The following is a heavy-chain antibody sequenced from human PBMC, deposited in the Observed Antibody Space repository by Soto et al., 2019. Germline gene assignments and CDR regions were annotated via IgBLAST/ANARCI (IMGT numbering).Heavy chain of an antibody. CDR3: ARLQAAAGDNDPTFDY. V-gene: IGHV5-10-1*01. D-gene: IGHD6-13*01. Sequence: EVQLVQSGAEVKKPGESLRISCKGSGYSFTSYWISWVRQMPGKGLEWMGRIDPSDSYTNYSPSFQGHVTISADKSISTSYLHCSSLKASDTAMYYCARLQAAAGDNDPTFDYWGQGTLVSVSS. J-gene: IGHJ4*02. CDR1: GYSFTSYW. CDR2: IDPSDSYT.